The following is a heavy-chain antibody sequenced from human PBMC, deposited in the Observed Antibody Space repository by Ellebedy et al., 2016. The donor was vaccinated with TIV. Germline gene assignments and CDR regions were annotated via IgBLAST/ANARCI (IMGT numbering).Heavy chain of an antibody. J-gene: IGHJ4*02. D-gene: IGHD6-19*01. CDR3: VKVYSSGWFAEDY. CDR2: ISGSGGST. Sequence: GESLKISCAASGFTFSSYSMSWVRQAPGKGLEWVSAISGSGGSTYYADSVKGRFTISRDNSKNTLYLQMSSLRAEDTAVYYCVKVYSSGWFAEDYWGQGTLVTVSS. CDR1: GFTFSSYS. V-gene: IGHV3-23*01.